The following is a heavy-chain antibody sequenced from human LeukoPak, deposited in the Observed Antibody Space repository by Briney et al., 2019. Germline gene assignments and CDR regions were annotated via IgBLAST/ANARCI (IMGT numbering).Heavy chain of an antibody. CDR1: GFTFSSYG. CDR2: ISGSGGST. V-gene: IGHV3-23*01. CDR3: AKFLRQYNDILTGLSD. Sequence: GGTLRLSCAASGFTFSSYGMSWVRQAPGKGLEWVSAISGSGGSTYYADSVKGRFTISRDNSKNTLYLQMNSLRTEDTAVYYCAKFLRQYNDILTGLSDWGQGTLVTVSS. J-gene: IGHJ4*02. D-gene: IGHD3-9*01.